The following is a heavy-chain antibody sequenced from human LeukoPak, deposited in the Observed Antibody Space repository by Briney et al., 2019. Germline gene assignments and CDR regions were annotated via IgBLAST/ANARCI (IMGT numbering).Heavy chain of an antibody. D-gene: IGHD3-16*02. V-gene: IGHV4-4*07. CDR3: ARGLRLGELSPFY. CDR1: GGSISNYY. J-gene: IGHJ4*02. Sequence: PSETLSLTCTVSGGSISNYYWSWIRQPAGKGLEWIGRIYSSGSTNYNPSLKSRVTISVDTSKNQFSLRLSSVTAADTAVYSCARGLRLGELSPFYWGQGTLVTVSS. CDR2: IYSSGST.